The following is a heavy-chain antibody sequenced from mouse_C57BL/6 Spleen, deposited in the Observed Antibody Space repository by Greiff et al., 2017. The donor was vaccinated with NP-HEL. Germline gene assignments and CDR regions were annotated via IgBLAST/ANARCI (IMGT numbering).Heavy chain of an antibody. J-gene: IGHJ4*01. V-gene: IGHV1-52*01. CDR3: ASWDGYAMDY. CDR2: IDPSDSET. CDR1: GYTFTSYW. Sequence: QVQLQQPGAELVRPGSSVKLSCKASGYTFTSYWMHWVKQRPIQGLEWIGNIDPSDSETHYNQKFKDKATLTVDKSSSTAYMQLSSLTSEDSAVYYCASWDGYAMDYWGKGTSVTVSS. D-gene: IGHD4-1*01.